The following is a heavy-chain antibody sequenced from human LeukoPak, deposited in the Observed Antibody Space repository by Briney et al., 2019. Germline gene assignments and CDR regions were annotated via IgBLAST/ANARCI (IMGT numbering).Heavy chain of an antibody. V-gene: IGHV4-4*07. CDR3: ARVGDYALKD. CDR2: FYNSGST. D-gene: IGHD3-16*01. Sequence: SETLSLTCTVSGGSISNYYWSWIRQPAGKGLEWIGRFYNSGSTNCNPSLKRRVTMSVDTSKNQFSLKLSSVTAADTAVYYCARVGDYALKDWGQGTLVTVSS. J-gene: IGHJ4*02. CDR1: GGSISNYY.